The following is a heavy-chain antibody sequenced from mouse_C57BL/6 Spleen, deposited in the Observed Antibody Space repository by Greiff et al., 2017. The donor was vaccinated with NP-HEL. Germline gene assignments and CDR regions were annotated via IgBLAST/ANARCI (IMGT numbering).Heavy chain of an antibody. CDR3: AKNEVLYYFDY. CDR1: GYAFSSYW. J-gene: IGHJ2*01. V-gene: IGHV1-80*01. CDR2: IYPGDGDT. Sequence: VHLVESGAELVKPGASVKISCKASGYAFSSYWMNWVKQRPGKGLEWIGQIYPGDGDTNYNGKFKGKATLTADKSSSTAYMQLSSLTSEDSAVYFCAKNEVLYYFDYWGQGTTLTVSS.